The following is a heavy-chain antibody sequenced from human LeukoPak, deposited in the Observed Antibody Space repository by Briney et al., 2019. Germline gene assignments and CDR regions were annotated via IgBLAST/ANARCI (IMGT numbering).Heavy chain of an antibody. CDR1: GFTFVNYA. D-gene: IGHD5-18*01. Sequence: GGSLRLSCTASGFTFVNYAMSWVRQAPGKGLEWVSAISGGGGTTYYADSVKGRFTISRDSSKNTLYLQMNSLRAEDTAVYYCARDRKGYSAWGQGTLVTVSS. CDR3: ARDRKGYSA. J-gene: IGHJ5*02. CDR2: ISGGGGTT. V-gene: IGHV3-23*01.